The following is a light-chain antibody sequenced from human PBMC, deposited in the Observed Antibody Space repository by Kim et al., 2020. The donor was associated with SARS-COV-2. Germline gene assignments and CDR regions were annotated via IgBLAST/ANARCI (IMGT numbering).Light chain of an antibody. Sequence: DIQMTQSPSSLSASVGDRVTITCRASQGITNDLGWYQQKPGESPKRLIYDATNLESGVPSRFSGSGSGTEFTLTISSLQPDDFATYYCLLHTNYPQTFGQGTKVDIK. V-gene: IGKV1-17*01. CDR3: LLHTNYPQT. CDR1: QGITND. CDR2: DAT. J-gene: IGKJ1*01.